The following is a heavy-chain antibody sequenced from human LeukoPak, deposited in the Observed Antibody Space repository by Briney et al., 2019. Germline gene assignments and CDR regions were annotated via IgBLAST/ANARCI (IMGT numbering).Heavy chain of an antibody. V-gene: IGHV3-21*01. CDR2: ISSSSSYI. Sequence: GGSLRLSCAASGFTFSSYSMNWVRQAPGKGLEWVSSISSSSSYIYYADSVKGRFTISRGNAKNSLYLQMNSLRAEDTAVYYCARQNQAYYDFWSGYLGPHYYYYYMDVWGKGTTVTVSS. J-gene: IGHJ6*03. CDR3: ARQNQAYYDFWSGYLGPHYYYYYMDV. D-gene: IGHD3-3*01. CDR1: GFTFSSYS.